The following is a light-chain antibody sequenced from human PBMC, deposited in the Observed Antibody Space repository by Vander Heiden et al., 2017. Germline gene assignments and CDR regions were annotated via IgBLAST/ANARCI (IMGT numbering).Light chain of an antibody. V-gene: IGLV2-14*01. CDR1: SSDVGGYNY. CDR3: SSYTSSSTLGYV. J-gene: IGLJ1*01. Sequence: QSALTQPASVSGSPGQSIPISCTGTSSDVGGYNYVSWYQQHPGKAPKLMIYDVSNRPPGVSNRFSGSKSGNTASLTISGLQAEDEADYYCSSYTSSSTLGYVFGTGTKVTVL. CDR2: DVS.